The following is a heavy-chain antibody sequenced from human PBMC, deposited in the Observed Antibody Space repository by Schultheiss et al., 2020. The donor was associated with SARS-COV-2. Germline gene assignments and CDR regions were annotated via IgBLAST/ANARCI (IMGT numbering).Heavy chain of an antibody. CDR2: IYYSGST. CDR1: GGSISSYY. J-gene: IGHJ4*02. V-gene: IGHV4-59*12. Sequence: SQTLSLTCTVSGGSISSYYWSWIRQPPGKGLEWIGYIYYSGSTNYNPSLKSRVTMSVDTSKNQFSLKLSSVTAADTAVYYCARDGYSNYASSNSDWGQGTLVTVSS. D-gene: IGHD4-11*01. CDR3: ARDGYSNYASSNSD.